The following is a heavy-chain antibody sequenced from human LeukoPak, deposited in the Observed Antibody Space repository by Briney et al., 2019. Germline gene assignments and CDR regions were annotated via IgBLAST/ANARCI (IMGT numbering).Heavy chain of an antibody. J-gene: IGHJ4*02. CDR2: ISVSGGDT. CDR3: AKRLTPKKVAAQGDYFDY. CDR1: GFTFSSYA. V-gene: IGHV3-23*01. D-gene: IGHD6-13*01. Sequence: PGGSLRLSCAASGFTFSSYAMSWVRQAPGEGLEWVSVISVSGGDTNYADSVKGRFTVSRDNSKNTLYLQMNSLRAEDTAVYYCAKRLTPKKVAAQGDYFDYWGQGTLVTVSS.